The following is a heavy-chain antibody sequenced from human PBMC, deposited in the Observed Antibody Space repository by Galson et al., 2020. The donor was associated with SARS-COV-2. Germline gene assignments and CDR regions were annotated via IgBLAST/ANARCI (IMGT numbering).Heavy chain of an antibody. V-gene: IGHV4-59*01. CDR1: GGSISSYY. CDR3: ARLNVSGWYFDL. D-gene: IGHD6-19*01. J-gene: IGHJ2*01. Sequence: SETLSLTCTVSGGSISSYYWSWIRKPPGKGLEWIGYIYYSGSTNYNPSLKSRVTISVDTSKNQFSLKLSSVTAADTAVYYCARLNVSGWYFDLWGRGTLVTVSS. CDR2: IYYSGST.